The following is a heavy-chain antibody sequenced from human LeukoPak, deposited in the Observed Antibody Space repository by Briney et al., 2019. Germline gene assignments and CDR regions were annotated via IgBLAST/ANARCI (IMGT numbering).Heavy chain of an antibody. J-gene: IGHJ4*02. CDR1: GYTFTSYG. Sequence: ASVKVSCKASGYTFTSYGISWVRQAPGQGLEWMGWIGAYNGNTNYAQKLQGRVTMTTDTSTSTAYMELRSLRSDDTAVYYCARGSVGIAARPYYFDYWGQGTLVTVSS. V-gene: IGHV1-18*01. D-gene: IGHD6-6*01. CDR2: IGAYNGNT. CDR3: ARGSVGIAARPYYFDY.